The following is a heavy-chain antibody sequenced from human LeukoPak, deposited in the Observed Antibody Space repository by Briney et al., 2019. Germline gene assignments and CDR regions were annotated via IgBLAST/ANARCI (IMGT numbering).Heavy chain of an antibody. V-gene: IGHV3-74*01. CDR1: GFTFSSYW. D-gene: IGHD2-2*01. CDR2: INSDGSST. CDR3: ARGGTRDIVVV. Sequence: GSLRLSCAASGFTFSSYWMHWVRQAPGKGLVWVSRINSDGSSTSYADSVKGRFTISRDNAKNTLYLQMNSLRAEDTAVYYCARGGTRDIVVVWGQGTLVTVSS. J-gene: IGHJ4*02.